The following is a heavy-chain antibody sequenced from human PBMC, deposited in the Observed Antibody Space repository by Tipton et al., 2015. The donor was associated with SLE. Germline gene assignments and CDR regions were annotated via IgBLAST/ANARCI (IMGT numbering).Heavy chain of an antibody. CDR1: GGSFSDYY. CDR2: INHSGST. CDR3: ARGIVGPRWFDP. V-gene: IGHV4-34*01. D-gene: IGHD1-26*01. Sequence: TLSLTCALYGGSFSDYYWSWIRQPPGKGLEWIGEINHSGSTKYNPSLKSRVSISVDTSKNQFSLKLSSVTAADTAVYYCARGIVGPRWFDPWGQGTLVTVSS. J-gene: IGHJ5*02.